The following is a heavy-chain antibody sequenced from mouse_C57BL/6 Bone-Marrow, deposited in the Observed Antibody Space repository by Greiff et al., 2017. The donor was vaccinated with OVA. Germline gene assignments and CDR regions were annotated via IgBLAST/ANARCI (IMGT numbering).Heavy chain of an antibody. CDR2: IHPENGDT. CDR1: GYTFTDYY. Sequence: VQLKQSGPELVKPGASVKISCTASGYTFTDYYINWVQQRPGQGLEWIGWIHPENGDTDYASKFQGKATITADTSSNTAYLQLSSLTSEDTAVYYCTTPLSTTVERRYFDVWGTGTTVTVSS. V-gene: IGHV14-4*01. D-gene: IGHD1-1*01. CDR3: TTPLSTTVERRYFDV. J-gene: IGHJ1*03.